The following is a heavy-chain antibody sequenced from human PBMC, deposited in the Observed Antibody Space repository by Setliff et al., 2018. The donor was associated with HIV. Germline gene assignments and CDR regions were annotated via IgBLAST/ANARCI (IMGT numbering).Heavy chain of an antibody. Sequence: PGGSLRLSCSASGFTFSSYAMHWVRQAPGKGLGYVSAISSNGGSTYYADSVKGRFTISRDNSKNTLYLQMSSLRAEDTAVYYCVKARVDGDYYYYYYMDVWGKGTTVTVSS. CDR2: ISSNGGST. CDR3: VKARVDGDYYYYYYMDV. D-gene: IGHD4-17*01. V-gene: IGHV3-64D*09. CDR1: GFTFSSYA. J-gene: IGHJ6*03.